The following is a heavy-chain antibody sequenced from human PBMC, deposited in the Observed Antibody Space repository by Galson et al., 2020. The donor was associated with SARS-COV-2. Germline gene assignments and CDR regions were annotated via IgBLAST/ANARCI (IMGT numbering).Heavy chain of an antibody. J-gene: IGHJ3*02. CDR2: INTNSGGT. CDR3: ARDGTAMVTNGFDI. Sequence: ASVKVSCKASGSTFTGYYLHWVRQAPGQGLAWMGWINTNSGGTNYAQKFQGRVTMTRDTSISIAYMELSRLRSDDTAVYYCARDGTAMVTNGFDIWGQGTMVTVSS. D-gene: IGHD5-18*01. CDR1: GSTFTGYY. V-gene: IGHV1-2*02.